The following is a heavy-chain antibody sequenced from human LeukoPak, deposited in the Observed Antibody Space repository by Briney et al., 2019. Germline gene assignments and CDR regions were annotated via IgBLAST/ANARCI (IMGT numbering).Heavy chain of an antibody. Sequence: GGSLRLSCAASGFTFSSYGMHWVRQAPGEGLEWVALISYDGNNKYYADSVKGRFTISRDNSKNTLYLQMNSLRAEDTAVYYCAKDQEYYDSSGYSGCPDYWGQGTLVTVSS. CDR1: GFTFSSYG. D-gene: IGHD3-22*01. V-gene: IGHV3-30*18. J-gene: IGHJ4*02. CDR3: AKDQEYYDSSGYSGCPDY. CDR2: ISYDGNNK.